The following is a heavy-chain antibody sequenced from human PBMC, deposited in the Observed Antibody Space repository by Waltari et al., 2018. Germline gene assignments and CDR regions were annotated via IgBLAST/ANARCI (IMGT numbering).Heavy chain of an antibody. CDR2: ISTSGGSA. V-gene: IGHV3-23*01. CDR3: AKGTERYGGWAPIFDS. D-gene: IGHD6-19*01. CDR1: GFAFSTSA. Sequence: EVHLLESGGDLVQTGGSLRLSCAASGFAFSTSALLWVRQAPGKGLEWVSVISTSGGSAKYADSVQGRFTISRDNSKKTLHLQMNSLRVEDTAVYYCAKGTERYGGWAPIFDSWGQGTQVTVSS. J-gene: IGHJ4*02.